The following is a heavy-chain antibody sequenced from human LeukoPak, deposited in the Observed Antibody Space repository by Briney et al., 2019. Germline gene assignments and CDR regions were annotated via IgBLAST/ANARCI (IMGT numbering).Heavy chain of an antibody. Sequence: GESLRLSCAASGFTFSTYAMHRVRQAPGKGLEWVSIISTSGDTTYYAGSMKGRFTISRDNSKNTLFLQMNSLRAEDTAVYYCARGSPLSYYFDYWGQGTLVTVSS. J-gene: IGHJ4*02. V-gene: IGHV3-23*01. CDR1: GFTFSTYA. D-gene: IGHD2/OR15-2a*01. CDR2: ISTSGDTT. CDR3: ARGSPLSYYFDY.